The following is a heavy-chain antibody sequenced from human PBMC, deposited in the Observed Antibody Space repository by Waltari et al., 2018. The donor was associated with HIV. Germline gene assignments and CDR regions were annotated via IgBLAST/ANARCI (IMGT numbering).Heavy chain of an antibody. D-gene: IGHD6-19*01. CDR3: ARGSLSGYTGGWSLGASDV. CDR2: IFYTGTT. CDR1: GGSIASSGYY. J-gene: IGHJ3*01. V-gene: IGHV4-39*01. Sequence: QLQLQESGPGLVQPSETLSLTCTVTGGSIASSGYYWGWIRQPPGQGLEWITSIFYTGTTYYNPSLSSRITRSSGTSKNQFSRRFNCVTAADTAVYYCARGSLSGYTGGWSLGASDVWGQGTMLTVSS.